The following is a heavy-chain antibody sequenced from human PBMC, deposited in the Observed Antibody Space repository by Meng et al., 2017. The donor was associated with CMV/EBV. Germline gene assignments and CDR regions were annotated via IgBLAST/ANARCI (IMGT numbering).Heavy chain of an antibody. CDR1: GGSISAYY. CDR3: ARGRIEVAGVFDY. CDR2: IYYSGST. D-gene: IGHD6-19*01. Sequence: SETLSLTCTVSGGSISAYYWSWIRQPPGKGLEWIGHIYYSGSTNYNPSLQSRVTISVDTSKNQFSLKLSSVTVAETAVYYCARGRIEVAGVFDYWGQGTLVTVSS. J-gene: IGHJ4*02. V-gene: IGHV4-59*01.